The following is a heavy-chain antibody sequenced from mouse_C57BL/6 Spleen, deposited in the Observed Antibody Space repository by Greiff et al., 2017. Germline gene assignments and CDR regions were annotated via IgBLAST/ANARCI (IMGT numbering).Heavy chain of an antibody. V-gene: IGHV1-82*01. Sequence: QVQLQQSGPELVKPGASVKISCKASGYAFSSSWMNWVKQRPGKGLEWIGRIYPGDGDTNYNGKFKGKATLTADKSSSTAYMQLSSLTSEDSAVYCCARFYCSSLYYYAMDYWGQGTSVTVSS. D-gene: IGHD1-1*01. J-gene: IGHJ4*01. CDR2: IYPGDGDT. CDR3: ARFYCSSLYYYAMDY. CDR1: GYAFSSSW.